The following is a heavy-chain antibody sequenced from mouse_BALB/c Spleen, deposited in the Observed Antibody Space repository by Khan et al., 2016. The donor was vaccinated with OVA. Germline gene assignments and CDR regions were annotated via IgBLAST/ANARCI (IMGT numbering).Heavy chain of an antibody. J-gene: IGHJ4*01. CDR1: GFSLSSYG. V-gene: IGHV2-6-1*01. CDR2: IWSDGST. CDR3: ARQPYYHYYVMDY. D-gene: IGHD2-10*01. Sequence: QVQLQQSGPGLVAPSQSLSITCTTSGFSLSSYGIHWVRQPPGQGLEWLVVIWSDGSTTYNSTLKSRLSITKDNSKSQVFLKMNSLQTDDTAIYYGARQPYYHYYVMDYWGQGTSITVSS.